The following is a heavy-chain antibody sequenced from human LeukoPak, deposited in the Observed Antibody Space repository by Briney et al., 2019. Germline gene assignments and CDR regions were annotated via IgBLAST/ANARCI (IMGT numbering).Heavy chain of an antibody. CDR2: INQSGST. Sequence: SETPSLTCAVYGGSFSGSYWSWIRQPPGKGLEWIGEINQSGSTNYNPSLKSRVSISIDTSKNQFSLNLSSVTAADTAVYYCARRRWVRGVTRIDYWGQGTLVTVSS. D-gene: IGHD3-10*01. CDR1: GGSFSGSY. J-gene: IGHJ4*02. V-gene: IGHV4-34*01. CDR3: ARRRWVRGVTRIDY.